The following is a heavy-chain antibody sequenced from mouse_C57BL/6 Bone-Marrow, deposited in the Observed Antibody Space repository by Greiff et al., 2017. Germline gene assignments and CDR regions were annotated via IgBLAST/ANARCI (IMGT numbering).Heavy chain of an antibody. V-gene: IGHV5-6*02. CDR3: ARRGDGTMDY. J-gene: IGHJ4*01. CDR2: ISSGGSYT. Sequence: EVKLVESGEDLVKPGGSLKLSCAASGFTFSSYGMSWVRQTPDKRLEWVATISSGGSYTYYPDSVKGRFTISRDNAKNTLYLQMSSLKSEDTAMYYCARRGDGTMDYWGQGTSVTVSS. CDR1: GFTFSSYG.